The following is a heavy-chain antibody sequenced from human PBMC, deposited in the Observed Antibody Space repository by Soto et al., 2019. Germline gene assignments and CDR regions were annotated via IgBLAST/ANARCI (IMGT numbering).Heavy chain of an antibody. Sequence: GGSLTLSCAASGFTFSIYSMNWVRQAPGKGLEWVSYISSSSSTIYYADSVKGRFTISRDNAKNSLYLQMNSLRAEDTAVYYCARAQQLVSFDIWGQGTMVTVSS. J-gene: IGHJ3*02. CDR3: ARAQQLVSFDI. CDR1: GFTFSIYS. D-gene: IGHD6-13*01. CDR2: ISSSSSTI. V-gene: IGHV3-48*01.